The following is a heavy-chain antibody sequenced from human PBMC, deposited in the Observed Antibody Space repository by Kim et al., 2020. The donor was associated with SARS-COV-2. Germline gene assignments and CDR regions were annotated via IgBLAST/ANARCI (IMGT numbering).Heavy chain of an antibody. D-gene: IGHD3-3*01. CDR1: GFTFDDYA. V-gene: IGHV3-9*01. J-gene: IGHJ6*02. CDR3: AKDKDFWSAPQGGMDV. Sequence: GGSLRLSCAASGFTFDDYAMHWVRQAPGKGLEWVSGISWNSGSIGYADSVKGRFTISRDNAKNSLYLQMNSLRAEDTALYYCAKDKDFWSAPQGGMDVWGQGTTVTVSS. CDR2: ISWNSGSI.